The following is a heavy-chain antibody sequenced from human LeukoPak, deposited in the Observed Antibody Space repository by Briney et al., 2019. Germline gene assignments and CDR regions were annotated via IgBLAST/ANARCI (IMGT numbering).Heavy chain of an antibody. CDR3: ARGQLVTSYFYYMDV. CDR1: GYSFTTFH. J-gene: IGHJ6*03. CDR2: VNPDTGNT. D-gene: IGHD6-6*01. Sequence: GASVKVSCKAAGYSFTTFHINWVRQAPGQGPEWMGWVNPDTGNTGFAQKFQGRVTITQNSSVTTVYMELTSLRSEDTAVYYCARGQLVTSYFYYMDVWGKGTTVTVSS. V-gene: IGHV1-8*03.